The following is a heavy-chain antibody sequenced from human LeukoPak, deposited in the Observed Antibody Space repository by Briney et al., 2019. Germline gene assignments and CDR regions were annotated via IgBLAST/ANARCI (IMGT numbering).Heavy chain of an antibody. J-gene: IGHJ3*02. CDR2: IKQDGSEK. CDR1: GFTFSSYW. D-gene: IGHD5-18*01. Sequence: PGGSLRLSCAASGFTFSSYWMSWVRQAPGKGLEWVANIKQDGSEKYYVDSVRGRFTISRDNAKNSLYLQMNSLRAEDTAVYDCARRWIQLWFIAKGGAFDIWGQGTMVTVSS. CDR3: ARRWIQLWFIAKGGAFDI. V-gene: IGHV3-7*01.